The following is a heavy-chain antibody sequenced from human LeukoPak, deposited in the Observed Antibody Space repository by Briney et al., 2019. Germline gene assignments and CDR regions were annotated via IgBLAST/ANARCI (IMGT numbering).Heavy chain of an antibody. CDR1: GYTFTSYD. Sequence: ASVKVSCKASGYTFTSYDINWVRQATGQGLEWMGWMNPNSGNTGYAQKFQGRVTMTRDTSISTAYMELSRLRSDDTAVYYCAREGDYGDPAFDIWGQGTMVTVSS. CDR3: AREGDYGDPAFDI. D-gene: IGHD4-17*01. J-gene: IGHJ3*02. V-gene: IGHV1-8*02. CDR2: MNPNSGNT.